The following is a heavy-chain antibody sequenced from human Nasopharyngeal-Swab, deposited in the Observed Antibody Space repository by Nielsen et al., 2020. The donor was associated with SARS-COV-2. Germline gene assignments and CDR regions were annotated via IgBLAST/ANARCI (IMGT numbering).Heavy chain of an antibody. CDR2: IYSKTDGGTT. Sequence: GGSLRLSCAASGFTFNNAWMSWLRQAPGKGREWVGRIYSKTDGGTTDYAAPVKDRFTISRDDSKNTLYLQMNSLKTEDTAVYYCWIICTSAKCYVPDSLGYYYMDVWGKGTTVTVSS. V-gene: IGHV3-15*01. D-gene: IGHD2-2*01. CDR1: GFTFNNAW. CDR3: WIICTSAKCYVPDSLGYYYMDV. J-gene: IGHJ6*03.